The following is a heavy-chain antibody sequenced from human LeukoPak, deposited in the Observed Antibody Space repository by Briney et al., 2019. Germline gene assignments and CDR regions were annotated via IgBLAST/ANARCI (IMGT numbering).Heavy chain of an antibody. CDR3: AKAGGGSPIVGAFDI. CDR1: GFTFSSYG. D-gene: IGHD1-26*01. V-gene: IGHV3-30*02. J-gene: IGHJ3*02. CDR2: IRYDGSNK. Sequence: PGGSLRLSCAASGFTFSSYGMHWVRQAPGKGLEWVAFIRYDGSNKYYADSVKGRFTISRDNSKNTLYLQMNSLRAEDTAVYYCAKAGGGSPIVGAFDIWGQGTMVTVSS.